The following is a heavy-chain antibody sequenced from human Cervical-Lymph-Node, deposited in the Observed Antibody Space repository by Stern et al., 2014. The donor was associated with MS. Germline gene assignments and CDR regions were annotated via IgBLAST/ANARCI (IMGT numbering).Heavy chain of an antibody. J-gene: IGHJ4*02. D-gene: IGHD2-8*01. Sequence: EMQLVESGGGLVQPGGSLRLSCEASGYTFSRYWMHWVRQVPGKGLGWVSRIDEYGCRTDYAESVRGRFTISRDNARDTLYLQMDNLRVEDTALYYCIRDLAGVASYWGQGALVTVSS. CDR3: IRDLAGVASY. CDR1: GYTFSRYW. V-gene: IGHV3-74*02. CDR2: IDEYGCRT.